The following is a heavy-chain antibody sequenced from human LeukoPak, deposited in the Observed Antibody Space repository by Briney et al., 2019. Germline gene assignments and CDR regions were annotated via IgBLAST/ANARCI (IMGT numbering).Heavy chain of an antibody. D-gene: IGHD2-2*01. CDR1: GFTFSTYA. Sequence: GGSLRLSCAASGFTFSTYAMNWVRQAPGKGLEWVSYISTSSSSIYYADSVKGRFTISRDNAKNSLYLQMNSLRDEDTAVYYCASYYCSSTSCYDDAFDIWGQGTMVTVSS. V-gene: IGHV3-48*02. CDR3: ASYYCSSTSCYDDAFDI. CDR2: ISTSSSSI. J-gene: IGHJ3*02.